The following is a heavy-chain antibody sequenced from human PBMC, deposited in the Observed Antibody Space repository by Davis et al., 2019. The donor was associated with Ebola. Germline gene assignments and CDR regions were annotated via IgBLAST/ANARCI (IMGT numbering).Heavy chain of an antibody. J-gene: IGHJ6*02. D-gene: IGHD4-17*01. Sequence: GESLKISCAASGFTFSSYGMHWVRQAPGKGLEWVAVIWYDGSNKYYADSVKGRFTISRDNSKNTLYPQMNSLRAEDTAVYYCARDLGIDLTTVTTVYYYYGMDVWGQGTTVTVSS. CDR1: GFTFSSYG. CDR2: IWYDGSNK. CDR3: ARDLGIDLTTVTTVYYYYGMDV. V-gene: IGHV3-33*08.